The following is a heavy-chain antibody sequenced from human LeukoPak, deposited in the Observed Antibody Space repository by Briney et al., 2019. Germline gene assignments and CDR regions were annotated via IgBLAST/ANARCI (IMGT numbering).Heavy chain of an antibody. V-gene: IGHV4-39*01. D-gene: IGHD3/OR15-3a*01. Sequence: SETLSLTCTVSGGSISSYYWGWIRQPPGKGLEWIGSIYYSGNTYYNASLKSQVSISIDTSKNQFSLRLTSVTAADTAVYYCARQPGSGLFILPGGQGTLVTVSS. CDR1: GGSISSYY. CDR2: IYYSGNT. J-gene: IGHJ4*02. CDR3: ARQPGSGLFILP.